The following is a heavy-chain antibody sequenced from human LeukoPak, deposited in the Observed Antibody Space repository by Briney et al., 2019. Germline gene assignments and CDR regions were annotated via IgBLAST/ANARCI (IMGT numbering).Heavy chain of an antibody. CDR3: ARGRGYYYDSSGYYSPFDY. J-gene: IGHJ4*02. CDR1: GGSFSGYY. D-gene: IGHD3-22*01. V-gene: IGHV4-34*01. Sequence: SETLSLTCAVYGGSFSGYYWSWIRQPPGKGLEWIGEINHSGSTSYNPSLKSRVTISVDTSKNQFSLKLSSVTAADTAVYYCARGRGYYYDSSGYYSPFDYWGQGTLVTVSS. CDR2: INHSGST.